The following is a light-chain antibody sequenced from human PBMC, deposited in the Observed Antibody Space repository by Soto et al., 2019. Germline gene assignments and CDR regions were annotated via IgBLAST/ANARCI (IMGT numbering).Light chain of an antibody. CDR3: NSYRSHNTYV. CDR2: EVN. J-gene: IGLJ1*01. CDR1: SSDVDTSNY. Sequence: QSALTQPASVSGSPGQSITISCTATSSDVDTSNYVSWYQHHPGKAPKLMIYEVNNRPSGVSDRFSGSKSGNTASLTISGLQAEDEADYYCNSYRSHNTYVFGTGTKLTVL. V-gene: IGLV2-14*01.